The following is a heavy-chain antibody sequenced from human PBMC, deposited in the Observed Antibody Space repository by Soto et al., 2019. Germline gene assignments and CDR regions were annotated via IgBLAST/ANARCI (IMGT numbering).Heavy chain of an antibody. CDR2: ISSSSSTI. D-gene: IGHD3-16*01. V-gene: IGHV3-48*02. CDR3: AREGVMITPDGMDV. J-gene: IGHJ6*02. Sequence: PGGSLRLSCAASGFTFSSYSMNWVRQAPGKGLEWVSYISSSSSTIYYADSVKGRFTISRDNAKNSLYLQMNSLRDEDTAVYYCAREGVMITPDGMDVWGQGTTVTVSS. CDR1: GFTFSSYS.